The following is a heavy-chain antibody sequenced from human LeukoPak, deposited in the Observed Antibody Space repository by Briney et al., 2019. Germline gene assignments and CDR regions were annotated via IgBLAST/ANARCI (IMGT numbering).Heavy chain of an antibody. J-gene: IGHJ5*02. V-gene: IGHV4-59*08. Sequence: SETLSLTCAVSGGSITGHYWNWIRQTPGRRLEWIGYTSCSRTTIYNSYFKGRATMSIDTSKNQFSLKMTSVTAADTAIYYCVRHHLRALRGAGNWFDPWGQGTLVTVSS. CDR2: TSCSRTT. CDR1: GGSITGHY. D-gene: IGHD4/OR15-4a*01. CDR3: VRHHLRALRGAGNWFDP.